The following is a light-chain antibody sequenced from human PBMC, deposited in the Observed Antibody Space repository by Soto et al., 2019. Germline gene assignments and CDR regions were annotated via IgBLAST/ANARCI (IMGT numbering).Light chain of an antibody. CDR2: GAS. CDR1: QTVSSS. Sequence: EIAMTQSPATLSVSPGERATLSCRASQTVSSSLAWYQQKPGQAPRLLIYGASTRATGSPARFSGGGSGTEFTLPINSVQSEDFAIYYCQQYKNWLPLTFGGGTRVEIK. CDR3: QQYKNWLPLT. J-gene: IGKJ4*01. V-gene: IGKV3D-15*01.